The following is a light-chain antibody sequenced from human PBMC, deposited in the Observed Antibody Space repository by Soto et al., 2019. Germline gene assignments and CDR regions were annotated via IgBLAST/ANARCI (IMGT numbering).Light chain of an antibody. J-gene: IGKJ2*01. CDR1: QDLSND. CDR3: QQYHDLPYT. V-gene: IGKV1-33*01. Sequence: DIQMTQSPSSLSASVGDRVTVTCQASQDLSNDLNWYQQKPGKAPKLLIYGASNLETGVPSRFSGSGSGTDFTFTISSLQPGDLATYYCQQYHDLPYTFGQGTKLDIE. CDR2: GAS.